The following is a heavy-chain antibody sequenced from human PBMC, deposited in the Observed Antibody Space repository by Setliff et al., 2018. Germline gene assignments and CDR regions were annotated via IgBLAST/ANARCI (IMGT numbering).Heavy chain of an antibody. D-gene: IGHD3-22*01. CDR1: GFTFTSSA. Sequence: SVKVSCKASGFTFTSSAMQWARQARGQRLEWIGWIVVGSGNTNYAQKSQERVTITRDMSTSTAYMELSSLRSEDTAVYYCAADPYYYDSSGYYPSFDYWGQGTLVTVSS. CDR3: AADPYYYDSSGYYPSFDY. CDR2: IVVGSGNT. J-gene: IGHJ4*02. V-gene: IGHV1-58*02.